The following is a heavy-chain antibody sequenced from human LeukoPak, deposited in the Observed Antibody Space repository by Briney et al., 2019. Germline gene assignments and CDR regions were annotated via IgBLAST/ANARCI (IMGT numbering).Heavy chain of an antibody. CDR1: GYSIFGFY. V-gene: IGHV5-51*01. D-gene: IGHD3-3*01. CDR2: IYPDNSHI. CDR3: ARLFCVSPKCVAGSLDFWRHWFDP. J-gene: IGHJ5*02. Sequence: GESLKISCRGSGYSIFGFYIAWVRQMLGKGLEWMGIIYPDNSHIVYSPSFQGQVTISADKSINTAYLQWTGLKASDTAIYYCARLFCVSPKCVAGSLDFWRHWFDPWGQGTLVTVSS.